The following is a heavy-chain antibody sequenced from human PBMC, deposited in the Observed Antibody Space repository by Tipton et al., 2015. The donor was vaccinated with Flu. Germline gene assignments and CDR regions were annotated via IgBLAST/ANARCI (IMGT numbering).Heavy chain of an antibody. CDR3: AKGRSSWLRSGFDY. J-gene: IGHJ4*02. Sequence: SLRLSCATSGFTFSSAAMHWVRQAPGRGLEWVSVSSGSGGSTFYAGSVKGRFTISRDNSKNTLYLQMNSLRAEDTAVYYCAKGRSSWLRSGFDYWGQGTLVTVSS. CDR1: GFTFSSAA. V-gene: IGHV3-23*01. D-gene: IGHD6-13*01. CDR2: SSGSGGST.